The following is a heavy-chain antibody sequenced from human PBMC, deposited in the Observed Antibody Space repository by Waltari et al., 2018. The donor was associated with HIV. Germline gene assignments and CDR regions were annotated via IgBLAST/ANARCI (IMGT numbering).Heavy chain of an antibody. D-gene: IGHD3-10*01. V-gene: IGHV3-21*01. CDR2: ISMSSSYI. Sequence: EVQLVESGGGLVKPGGSLRLSCAASGFTFSSYSMNWVRQAPGKGLGWVSAISMSSSYIYYADSVKGRFTISRDKAKNSLYLQMNSLRAEDTAVYYCARGGMVRGVIIKAFWDYWGQGTLVTVSS. CDR1: GFTFSSYS. J-gene: IGHJ4*02. CDR3: ARGGMVRGVIIKAFWDY.